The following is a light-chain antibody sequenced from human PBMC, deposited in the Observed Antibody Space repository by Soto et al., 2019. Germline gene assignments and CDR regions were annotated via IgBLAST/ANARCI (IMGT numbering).Light chain of an antibody. CDR3: QKFNSVPHT. J-gene: IGKJ2*01. V-gene: IGKV1-27*01. Sequence: DIQMTQSPSSLSASIGDRVTITCRASQGISSYLAWYQQKPGKVPKLLIYAASALQSGVPSRFSGSGSGTDFTLTISSLRPEDVATYYCQKFNSVPHTFGQGTKLEIK. CDR1: QGISSY. CDR2: AAS.